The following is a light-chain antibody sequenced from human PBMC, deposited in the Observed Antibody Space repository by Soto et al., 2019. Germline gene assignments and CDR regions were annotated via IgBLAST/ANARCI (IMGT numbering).Light chain of an antibody. CDR1: SGDIGSYNR. CDR2: TDY. V-gene: IGLV2-14*03. J-gene: IGLJ3*02. Sequence: QSALTQPASVSGSPGQSITISCTGTSGDIGSYNRVSWYQQHPGKAPKLLIYTDYQRPSGVPDRFSGSRSGTSASLAISGLQAEDEADYYCASWDDSLNGGVFGGGTKLTVL. CDR3: ASWDDSLNGGV.